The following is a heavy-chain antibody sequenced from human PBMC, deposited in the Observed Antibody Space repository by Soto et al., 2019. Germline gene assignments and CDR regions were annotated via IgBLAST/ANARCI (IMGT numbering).Heavy chain of an antibody. D-gene: IGHD3-3*01. CDR2: IIPIFGTA. CDR1: GGTFSSYA. J-gene: IGHJ6*02. V-gene: IGHV1-69*13. Sequence: SVKVSCKASGGTFSSYAISWVRRAPGQGLEWMGGIIPIFGTANYAQKFQGRVTITADESTSTAYMELSSLRSEDTAVYYCARVQTPFWSGYYGMDVWGQGTTVTVSS. CDR3: ARVQTPFWSGYYGMDV.